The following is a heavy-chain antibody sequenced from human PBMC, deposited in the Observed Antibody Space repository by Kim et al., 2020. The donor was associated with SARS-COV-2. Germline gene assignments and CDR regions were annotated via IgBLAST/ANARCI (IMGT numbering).Heavy chain of an antibody. Sequence: KGRFTISRDNAKNSLYLQMNSLRAEDTAVYYCAKDTSSSRYYYYYYMDVWGKGTTVTVSS. J-gene: IGHJ6*03. D-gene: IGHD6-6*01. CDR3: AKDTSSSRYYYYYYMDV. V-gene: IGHV3-9*01.